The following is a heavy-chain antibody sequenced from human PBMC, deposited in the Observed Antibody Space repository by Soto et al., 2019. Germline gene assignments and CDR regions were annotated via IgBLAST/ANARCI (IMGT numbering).Heavy chain of an antibody. CDR1: GFIFSTSGSAFSRYA. D-gene: IGHD3-16*01. Sequence: VGSLRLSCAASGFIFSTSGSAFSRYAMTWVRQTPGKALEWVSSISGSGVRTYYSDSVRGRFTISRDNSKDRLYLEMNSVRAEDTAVYYCATPAYDYWGQGTLVTVSS. J-gene: IGHJ4*02. CDR2: ISGSGVRT. V-gene: IGHV3-23*01. CDR3: ATPAYDY.